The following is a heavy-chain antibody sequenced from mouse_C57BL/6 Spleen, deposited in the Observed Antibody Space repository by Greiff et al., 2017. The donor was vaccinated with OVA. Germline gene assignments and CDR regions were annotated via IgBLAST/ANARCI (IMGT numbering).Heavy chain of an antibody. CDR1: GYTFTSYT. V-gene: IGHV1-4*01. CDR3: AKIYYDYDAVAY. D-gene: IGHD2-4*01. CDR2: INPSSGYT. Sequence: QVQLKESGAELARPGASVKLSCKASGYTFTSYTMHWVKQRPGQGLEWIGYINPSSGYTKYNQKFKDKATLTADKSSSTAYMQLSSLTSEDSAVDYCAKIYYDYDAVAYWGQGTLVTVSA. J-gene: IGHJ3*01.